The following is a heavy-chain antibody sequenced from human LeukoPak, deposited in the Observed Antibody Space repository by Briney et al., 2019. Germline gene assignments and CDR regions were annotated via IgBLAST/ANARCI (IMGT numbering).Heavy chain of an antibody. CDR3: ARGPNILTGHDY. Sequence: ASVKVSCKASGYTFTSYGISWVRQAPGQGLEWMGWICAYNGNTNYAQKIQGRVTMTTDTSPSTAYMELRSLRSDDTAVYYCARGPNILTGHDYWGQGTLVTVSS. D-gene: IGHD3-9*01. V-gene: IGHV1-18*01. J-gene: IGHJ4*02. CDR1: GYTFTSYG. CDR2: ICAYNGNT.